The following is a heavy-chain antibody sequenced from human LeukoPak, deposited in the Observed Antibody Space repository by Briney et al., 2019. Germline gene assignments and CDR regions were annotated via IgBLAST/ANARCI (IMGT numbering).Heavy chain of an antibody. CDR2: IYHSGSS. Sequence: PSETLSLTCAVSGYSISSGYYWGWIRQPPGKGLEWIGSIYHSGSSYYNPSLKSRVTISVDTSKNQFSLKLSSVTAADTAVCYCARRRGTPYYDFWSGYYDGHSDAFDIWGQGTMVTVSS. CDR3: ARRRGTPYYDFWSGYYDGHSDAFDI. CDR1: GYSISSGYY. V-gene: IGHV4-38-2*01. D-gene: IGHD3-3*01. J-gene: IGHJ3*02.